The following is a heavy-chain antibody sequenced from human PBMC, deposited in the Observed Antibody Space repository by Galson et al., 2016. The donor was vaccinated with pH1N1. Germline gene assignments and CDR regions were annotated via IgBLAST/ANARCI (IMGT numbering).Heavy chain of an antibody. V-gene: IGHV4-39*01. CDR2: IYYSGIT. Sequence: WVRQPPGKGLEWIANIYYSGITYYYASLKSRVTISVDTSKKQFSLKLNAVIDADTAVYYCARLWYGEYIDYWGQGARVTVS. D-gene: IGHD3-10*01. CDR3: ARLWYGEYIDY. J-gene: IGHJ4*02.